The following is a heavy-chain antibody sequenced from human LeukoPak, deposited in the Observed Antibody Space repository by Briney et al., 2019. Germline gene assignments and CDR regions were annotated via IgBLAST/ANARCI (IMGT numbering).Heavy chain of an antibody. J-gene: IGHJ4*02. CDR3: AESWGYYYDSSGYSEYPYYFDY. CDR1: GFTFSSYA. V-gene: IGHV3-23*01. Sequence: GGSLRLSCAASGFTFSSYAMSWVRQATGKGLEWVSGISGSGGSTYYADSVKGRFTISRDNSKNTLYLQMNSLRAEDTAVYYCAESWGYYYDSSGYSEYPYYFDYWGQGTLVTVSS. D-gene: IGHD3-22*01. CDR2: ISGSGGST.